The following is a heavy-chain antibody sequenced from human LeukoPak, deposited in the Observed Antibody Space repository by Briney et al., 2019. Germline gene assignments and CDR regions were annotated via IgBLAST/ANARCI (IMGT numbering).Heavy chain of an antibody. J-gene: IGHJ5*02. Sequence: SETLSLTCIVSGCSISSGYYWGWIRQPPGKGLEWIGSISQTGSTFYNPSLKSRVTISLDTSKNQYSLMLRSVTAADTAVYYCARWVNWFDPWGQGTLVTVSS. V-gene: IGHV4-38-2*02. CDR2: ISQTGST. CDR3: ARWVNWFDP. CDR1: GCSISSGYY.